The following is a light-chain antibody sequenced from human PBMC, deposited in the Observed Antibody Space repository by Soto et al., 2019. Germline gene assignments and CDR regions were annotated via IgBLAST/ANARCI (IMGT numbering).Light chain of an antibody. J-gene: IGKJ5*01. Sequence: ELTQSPSTLSSSQGERATLSCRASQSVSSYLAWYQQKPGQAPRLLIYDTSNRATGVPARFSGSGSGTDFTLTISSLEPEDCAIYYCQQRQYWPPITFGQGTRLEIK. CDR2: DTS. CDR3: QQRQYWPPIT. V-gene: IGKV3-11*01. CDR1: QSVSSY.